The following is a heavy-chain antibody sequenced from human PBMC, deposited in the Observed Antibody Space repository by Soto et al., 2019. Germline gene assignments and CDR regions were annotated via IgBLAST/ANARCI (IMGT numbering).Heavy chain of an antibody. D-gene: IGHD3-22*01. J-gene: IGHJ3*02. V-gene: IGHV4-59*01. CDR1: GGSIISYY. CDR2: IYYSGST. CDR3: ARDKFDYYDSSGYYMGAFDI. Sequence: SETLSLTCTVSGGSIISYYWRWIRQPPGQGLEWIGYIYYSGSTNYNPSLKSRVTISVDTSKNQFSLKLSSVTAADTAVYYCARDKFDYYDSSGYYMGAFDIWGQGTMVTVSS.